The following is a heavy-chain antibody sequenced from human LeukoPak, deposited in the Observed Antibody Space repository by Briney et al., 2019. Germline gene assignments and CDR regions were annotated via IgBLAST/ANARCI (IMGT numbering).Heavy chain of an antibody. J-gene: IGHJ6*02. CDR3: TRVQAGRSGLMDV. V-gene: IGHV3-74*01. D-gene: IGHD2-8*02. Sequence: PGGSLRLSCAASGFTLSGYWMHWVHQVPGKGLVWVSRIDANGGGTTYADSVKGRFAISRDNAKNTLYLQMSSLRIEDTAVYYCTRVQAGRSGLMDVWGRGTTVTVSS. CDR2: IDANGGGT. CDR1: GFTLSGYW.